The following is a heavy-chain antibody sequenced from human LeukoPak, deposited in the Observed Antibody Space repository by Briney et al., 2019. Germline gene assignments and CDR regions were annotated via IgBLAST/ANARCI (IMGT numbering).Heavy chain of an antibody. D-gene: IGHD3-22*01. CDR3: ARRSSGYSVHYWYFDL. Sequence: SETLSLTCTVSGGSISSSSYSWGWIRQPPGKGLEWIGSIYYSGSTYYNPSLKSRVTISVDTSKNQFSLKLSSVTAADTAVYYCARRSSGYSVHYWYFDLWGRGTLVTVSS. V-gene: IGHV4-39*01. J-gene: IGHJ2*01. CDR1: GGSISSSSYS. CDR2: IYYSGST.